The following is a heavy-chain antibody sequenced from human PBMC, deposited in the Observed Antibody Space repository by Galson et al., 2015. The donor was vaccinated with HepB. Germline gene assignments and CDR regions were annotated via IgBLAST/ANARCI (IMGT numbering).Heavy chain of an antibody. V-gene: IGHV7-4-1*02. CDR2: INTNTGNP. J-gene: IGHJ6*02. Sequence: SVKVSCKASGYTFTSYALNWVRQAPGQGLEWMGWINTNTGNPGNAQGFTGRFVFSLDTSVSTAHLQISSLKAEDTAVYYCASTSTVAAGLGMAVWGPGTAVTVSS. CDR3: ASTSTVAAGLGMAV. D-gene: IGHD6-13*01. CDR1: GYTFTSYA.